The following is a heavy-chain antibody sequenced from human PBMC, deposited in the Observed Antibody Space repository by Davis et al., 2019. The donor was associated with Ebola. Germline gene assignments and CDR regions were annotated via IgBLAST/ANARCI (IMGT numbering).Heavy chain of an antibody. V-gene: IGHV3-53*01. D-gene: IGHD2-2*02. CDR1: GFTVSSNY. CDR2: IYSGGST. CDR3: AKGQLLYGPSDNWFDP. Sequence: GESLKISCAASGFTVSSNYMSWVRQAPGKGLEWVSVIYSGGSTYYADSVKGRFTISRDNSKNTLYLQMNSLRAEDTAVYYCAKGQLLYGPSDNWFDPWGQGTLVTVSS. J-gene: IGHJ5*02.